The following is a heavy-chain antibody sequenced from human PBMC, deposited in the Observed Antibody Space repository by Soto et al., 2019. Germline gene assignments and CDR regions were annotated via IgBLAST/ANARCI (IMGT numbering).Heavy chain of an antibody. CDR3: TTSFSSSWYNYYSGMDV. D-gene: IGHD6-13*01. V-gene: IGHV3-15*01. Sequence: EVQLVESGGGLVKPGGSLRLSCAASGFTFSNAWMSWVRQAPGKGLEWVGRIKSKTDGGTTDYAAPVKGRFTISRDDSKHPLYLQMNSLKTDDTAVYYCTTSFSSSWYNYYSGMDVWGQGTTVTVSS. J-gene: IGHJ6*02. CDR1: GFTFSNAW. CDR2: IKSKTDGGTT.